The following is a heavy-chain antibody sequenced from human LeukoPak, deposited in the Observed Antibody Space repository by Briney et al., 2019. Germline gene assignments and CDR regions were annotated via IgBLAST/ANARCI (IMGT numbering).Heavy chain of an antibody. CDR2: IYYSGST. D-gene: IGHD3-3*01. J-gene: IGHJ4*02. Sequence: KPSETLSLTCTVSGGSISSSSYYWGWIRQPPGKGLEWIGSIYYSGSTYYNPSLKSRVTISVDTSKNQFSLKLSSVTAADTAVYYCARGGGLIFGVVIIRNIIDWGQGTLVTVSS. CDR1: GGSISSSSYY. CDR3: ARGGGLIFGVVIIRNIID. V-gene: IGHV4-39*01.